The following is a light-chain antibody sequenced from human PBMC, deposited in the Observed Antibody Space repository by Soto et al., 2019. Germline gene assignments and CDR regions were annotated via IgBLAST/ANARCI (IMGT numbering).Light chain of an antibody. CDR2: KAS. V-gene: IGKV1-5*03. Sequence: DIQMTQSPSTLSASVGDRVTITCRASQSISSWLAWYQQKPGKAPKLLIYKASSLESGVPSRFSGSGSGTEFTLTISGVQTDDFATYYCQQYNSYSQTYGQGTKVEIK. CDR1: QSISSW. CDR3: QQYNSYSQT. J-gene: IGKJ1*01.